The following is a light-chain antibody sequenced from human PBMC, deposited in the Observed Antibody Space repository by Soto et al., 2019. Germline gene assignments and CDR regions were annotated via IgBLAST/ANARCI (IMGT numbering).Light chain of an antibody. Sequence: QSALTQPASVSGSPGQSITISCSGTSSDVGRYNYVSWYQQHPGTAPKLMIYEVSNRPSGVSNRFSGSKSGDTASLTISGLQAEDEADYYCSSYTSTCTYVFGAGTQLTVL. V-gene: IGLV2-14*01. J-gene: IGLJ1*01. CDR3: SSYTSTCTYV. CDR2: EVS. CDR1: SSDVGRYNY.